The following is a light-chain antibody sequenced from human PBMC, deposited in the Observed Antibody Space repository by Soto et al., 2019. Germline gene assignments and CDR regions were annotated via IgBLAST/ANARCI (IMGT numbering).Light chain of an antibody. CDR1: SSNIGRNT. Sequence: SVLTQAPSASATPGQSVTISCSGGSSNIGRNTVNWYQQLPGTAPKLLIYSNNRRPSGVPDRFSGSKSGTSASLAISGLQSEDEADYYCAAWDDSLTDYVFGTGTKVTVL. V-gene: IGLV1-44*01. CDR3: AAWDDSLTDYV. J-gene: IGLJ1*01. CDR2: SNN.